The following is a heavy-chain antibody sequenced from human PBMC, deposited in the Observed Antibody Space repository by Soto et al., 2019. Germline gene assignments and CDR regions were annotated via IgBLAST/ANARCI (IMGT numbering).Heavy chain of an antibody. CDR2: IKSKTDGGTT. J-gene: IGHJ3*02. D-gene: IGHD2-21*01. Sequence: GGSLRLSCAASGFTFSNAWMNWVRQAPGKGLDWVGRIKSKTDGGTTDYAAPVKGRFTISRDDSKNTLYLQMNSLKTEDTAVYYCTTGLVKGRGAFDIWGQGTMVTVSS. V-gene: IGHV3-15*07. CDR1: GFTFSNAW. CDR3: TTGLVKGRGAFDI.